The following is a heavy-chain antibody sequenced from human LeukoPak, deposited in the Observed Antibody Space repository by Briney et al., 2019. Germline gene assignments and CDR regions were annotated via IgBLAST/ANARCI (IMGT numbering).Heavy chain of an antibody. CDR1: GYSFTSYW. CDR2: IYPGDSDT. Sequence: GESLKISCKGSGYSFTSYWIGWVRQMPGKGLEWMGIIYPGDSDTRYSPSFQGQVTISADKSISTAYLQWSSLKASDTAMYYCARQDSSGPPQPYYFDYWGQGTLVTVSS. CDR3: ARQDSSGPPQPYYFDY. V-gene: IGHV5-51*01. J-gene: IGHJ4*02. D-gene: IGHD6-19*01.